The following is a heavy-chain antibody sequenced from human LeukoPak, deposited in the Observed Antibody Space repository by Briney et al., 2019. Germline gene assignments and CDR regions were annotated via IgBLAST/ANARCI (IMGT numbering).Heavy chain of an antibody. CDR1: GYTFTSYG. CDR2: ISAYNGNT. V-gene: IGHV1-18*01. D-gene: IGHD3-10*01. J-gene: IGHJ6*03. CDR3: ARDFRTTMVRGVIITPYYMDV. Sequence: ASVKVSCKASGYTFTSYGISWVRQAPGQGLEWMGWISAYNGNTNYAQKLQGRVTMTTDTSTSTAYMELRSLRSDDTAVYYSARDFRTTMVRGVIITPYYMDVWGKGTTVTVSS.